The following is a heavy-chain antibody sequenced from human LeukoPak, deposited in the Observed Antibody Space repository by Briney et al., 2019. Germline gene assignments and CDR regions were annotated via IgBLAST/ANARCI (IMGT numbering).Heavy chain of an antibody. D-gene: IGHD6-6*01. CDR3: ARDGQLVPFWYYYYGMDV. CDR2: ISAYNGNT. Sequence: AASVNVSFTASGYTFTSYGISWVRQAPGQGLEWMGWISAYNGNTNYAQKLQGRVTMTTDTSTSTAYMELRSLRSDDTAVYYCARDGQLVPFWYYYYGMDVWGQGTTVTVSS. J-gene: IGHJ6*02. CDR1: GYTFTSYG. V-gene: IGHV1-18*01.